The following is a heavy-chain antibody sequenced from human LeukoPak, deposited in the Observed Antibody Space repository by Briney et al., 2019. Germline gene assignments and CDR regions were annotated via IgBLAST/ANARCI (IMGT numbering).Heavy chain of an antibody. CDR3: ARTDYDNKWRVWWYFDL. V-gene: IGHV4-4*07. Sequence: SETLSLTCTVSGGSISSYYWSWIRQPAGRGLEWIGRIYTSGSTNYNPSHKSRVTMSVDTSKNQFSLKLSSVTAADTAVYYCARTDYDNKWRVWWYFDLWGRGTLVTVSS. CDR1: GGSISSYY. D-gene: IGHD3-22*01. J-gene: IGHJ2*01. CDR2: IYTSGST.